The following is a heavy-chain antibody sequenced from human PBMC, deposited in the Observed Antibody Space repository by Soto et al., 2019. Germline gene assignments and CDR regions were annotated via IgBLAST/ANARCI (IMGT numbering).Heavy chain of an antibody. CDR3: ARWELRDFDS. V-gene: IGHV4-31*03. CDR2: ISHTGSA. CDR1: GASVTSDSYY. Sequence: SETLSLTCSVSGASVTSDSYYWSWIRQHPGKGLEWIGYISHTGSAFYNPSLKSRVSISIDTSTGKFSLRLSSLTAADTAVYSCARWELRDFDSWGPGTLVTVSS. D-gene: IGHD1-7*01. J-gene: IGHJ4*02.